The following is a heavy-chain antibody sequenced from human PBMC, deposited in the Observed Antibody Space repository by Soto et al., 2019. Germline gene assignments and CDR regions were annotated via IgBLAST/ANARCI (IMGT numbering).Heavy chain of an antibody. CDR2: INSDGSST. J-gene: IGHJ6*02. Sequence: PGGSLRLSCAASEFTFSSYWMHWVRQAPGKGLVWVSRINSDGSSTSYADSVKGRFTISRDNAKNTLYLQMNSLRAEDTAVYYCARANPSYYYGMDVWGQGTTVTVSS. CDR1: EFTFSSYW. V-gene: IGHV3-74*01. CDR3: ARANPSYYYGMDV. D-gene: IGHD7-27*01.